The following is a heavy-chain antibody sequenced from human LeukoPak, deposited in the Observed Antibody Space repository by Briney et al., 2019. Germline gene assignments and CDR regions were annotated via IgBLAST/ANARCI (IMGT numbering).Heavy chain of an antibody. V-gene: IGHV1-8*01. CDR1: GCTFTSYD. J-gene: IGHJ4*02. Sequence: ASVKVSCKASGCTFTSYDINWVRQATGQGLEWMGWMNPNSGNTGYAQKFQGRVTMTRNTSISTAYMELSSLRAEDTAIYYCANTAFHSSTFDHWGQGTLVTVSS. CDR2: MNPNSGNT. CDR3: ANTAFHSSTFDH. D-gene: IGHD6-19*01.